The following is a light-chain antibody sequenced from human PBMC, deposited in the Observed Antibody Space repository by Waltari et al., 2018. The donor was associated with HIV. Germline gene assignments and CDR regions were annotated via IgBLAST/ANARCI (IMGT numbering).Light chain of an antibody. CDR1: SSDLGPYNL. Sequence: QSALTQPASVSGSPGPSLTISCPGTSSDLGPYNLVSWYQQHPGKAPKLMVYEVNRRPSGVSNRFSGSKSGNTASLTISGLQAEDEADYYCCSYAGSSTLVFGGGTKVTVL. CDR3: CSYAGSSTLV. CDR2: EVN. J-gene: IGLJ3*02. V-gene: IGLV2-23*02.